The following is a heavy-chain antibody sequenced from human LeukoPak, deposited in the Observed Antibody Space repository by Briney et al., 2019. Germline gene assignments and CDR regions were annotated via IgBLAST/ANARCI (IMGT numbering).Heavy chain of an antibody. Sequence: SCKVSGYTLTELSMHWVRQAPGKGLEWVSVIYSGGSTYYADSVKGRFTISRDNSKNTLYLQMNSLRAEDTAVYYCASPYSTYYYMDVWGKGTTVTISS. CDR1: GYTLTELS. J-gene: IGHJ6*03. CDR2: IYSGGST. CDR3: ASPYSTYYYMDV. V-gene: IGHV3-66*01. D-gene: IGHD6-13*01.